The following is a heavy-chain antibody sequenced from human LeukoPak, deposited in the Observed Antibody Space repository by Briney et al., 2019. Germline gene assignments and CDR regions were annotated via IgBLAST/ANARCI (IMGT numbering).Heavy chain of an antibody. CDR3: AKDRETTSSGTFDS. CDR2: IAEDGSIE. V-gene: IGHV3-30*18. Sequence: PGGSLRPSCAASGFTFSSYGMHCVRQAPGKGLEWVAFIAEDGSIEKYTDSVKGRFTISRDNSNNTLYLRMNSLRAEDTGVYYCAKDRETTSSGTFDSWGQGTLVTVSS. CDR1: GFTFSSYG. D-gene: IGHD1-1*01. J-gene: IGHJ4*02.